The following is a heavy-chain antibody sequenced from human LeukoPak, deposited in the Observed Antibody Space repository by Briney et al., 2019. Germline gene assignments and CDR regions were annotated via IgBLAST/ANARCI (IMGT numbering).Heavy chain of an antibody. CDR3: ARDSCSSIGCPGHNAFDI. J-gene: IGHJ3*02. CDR1: RFSFSNYA. Sequence: GGSLRLSCAASRFSFSNYAMHWVRQAPGKGLEWVAIMWYDGSDKYNGDSAKGRFTISRDNPENTLYLQMKSLRAEDTGVYYCARDSCSSIGCPGHNAFDIWGQGTMVTVSS. D-gene: IGHD2-2*01. CDR2: MWYDGSDK. V-gene: IGHV3-33*01.